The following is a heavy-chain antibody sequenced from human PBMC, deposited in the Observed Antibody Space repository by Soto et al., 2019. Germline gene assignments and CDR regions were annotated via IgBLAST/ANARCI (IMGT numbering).Heavy chain of an antibody. D-gene: IGHD6-19*01. Sequence: QVQLVESGGGVVQPGRSLRLSCAASGFTFSSYGMHWVRQAPGKGLEWVAVISYDGSNKYYADSVKGRFTISRDNSKNTLYLQMNSLRAEDTAVYYCAKVAAGDYYYGMDVWGQGTTVTVSS. J-gene: IGHJ6*02. CDR2: ISYDGSNK. CDR1: GFTFSSYG. V-gene: IGHV3-30*18. CDR3: AKVAAGDYYYGMDV.